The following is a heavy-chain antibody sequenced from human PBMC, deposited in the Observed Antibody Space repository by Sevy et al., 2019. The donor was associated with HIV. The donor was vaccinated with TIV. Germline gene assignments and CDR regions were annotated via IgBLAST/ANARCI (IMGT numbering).Heavy chain of an antibody. J-gene: IGHJ4*02. CDR3: NTEFHYYDSSFDY. Sequence: GGSLRLSCAASGFTFSNAWMSWVRQAPGKGLEWVGRIKSKTDGGTIDYAAPVKGRFTISRDDSKNTLYLQMNSLKTEDTAVYYCNTEFHYYDSSFDYWGQGTLVTVSS. D-gene: IGHD3-22*01. V-gene: IGHV3-15*01. CDR2: IKSKTDGGTI. CDR1: GFTFSNAW.